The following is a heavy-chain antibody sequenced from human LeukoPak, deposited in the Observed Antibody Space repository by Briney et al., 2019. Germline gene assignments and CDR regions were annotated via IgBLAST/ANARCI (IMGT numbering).Heavy chain of an antibody. D-gene: IGHD6-19*01. Sequence: GRSLRLSCAASGFTFDDYAMHWVRQAPGKGLEWVSGISWNSGSIGYADSVKGRFTISRDNAKNSLYLQMNSLRAEDTALYYCAKAGIAVAGTDVYFDYWGQGTLVTVSP. CDR2: ISWNSGSI. CDR3: AKAGIAVAGTDVYFDY. V-gene: IGHV3-9*01. J-gene: IGHJ4*02. CDR1: GFTFDDYA.